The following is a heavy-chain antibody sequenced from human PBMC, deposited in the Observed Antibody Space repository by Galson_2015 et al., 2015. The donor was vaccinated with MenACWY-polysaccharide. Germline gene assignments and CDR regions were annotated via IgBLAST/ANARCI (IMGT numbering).Heavy chain of an antibody. J-gene: IGHJ4*02. CDR1: GYKFTSYD. V-gene: IGHV1-8*01. Sequence: SCKASGYKFTSYDINWVRQATGQGLEWMGWMNPNSGNTGYAQKFQGRVTMTSSSAMSTAFMELSSPRSEDTAVYYCARIIARKYTFADSWGQGTLVTVSS. CDR3: ARIIARKYTFADS. D-gene: IGHD2-21*01. CDR2: MNPNSGNT.